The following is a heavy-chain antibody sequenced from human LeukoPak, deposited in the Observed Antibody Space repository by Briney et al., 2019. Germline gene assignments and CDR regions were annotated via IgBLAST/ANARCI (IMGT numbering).Heavy chain of an antibody. CDR3: ARNNGMDV. CDR1: GFTLSNHW. CDR2: VNRDGSET. Sequence: TEGSLRLSCAASGFTLSNHWMTWVRQVPGRGPEWVANVNRDGSETYYLDSVKGRFTISKDNAKNSLYLQMNSLRAEDTALYHCARNNGMDVWGQGTTVIVSS. V-gene: IGHV3-7*03. J-gene: IGHJ6*02.